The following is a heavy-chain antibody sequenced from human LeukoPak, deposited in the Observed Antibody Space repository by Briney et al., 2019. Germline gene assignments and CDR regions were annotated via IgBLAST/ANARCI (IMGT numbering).Heavy chain of an antibody. CDR1: GYTFTSYY. CDR2: INPSGGST. J-gene: IGHJ6*03. V-gene: IGHV1-46*03. CDR3: ARERGPHDLQQSYYYYYMDV. Sequence: GASVKVSCKASGYTFTSYYMHWVRQAPGQGLEWMGIINPSGGSTSYAQKFQGRVTMTRDTSTSTVYMELSSLRSEDTAVYCCARERGPHDLQQSYYYYYMDVWGKGTTVTVSS. D-gene: IGHD4-11*01.